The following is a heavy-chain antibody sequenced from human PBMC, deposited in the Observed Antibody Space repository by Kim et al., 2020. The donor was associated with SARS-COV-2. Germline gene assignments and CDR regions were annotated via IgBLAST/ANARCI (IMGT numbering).Heavy chain of an antibody. CDR3: ARRHLLTDYFFDY. CDR2: VSHGGTT. V-gene: IGHV4-39*01. D-gene: IGHD3-9*01. Sequence: SETLSLTCTVSGGSISNNCFFWGWVRQPPGKELESVGSVSHGGTTYYNPSLKSRVTISVDTSQNQFSLKLSTVAAADTAVYYCARRHLLTDYFFDYGGQGLSVTVSS. J-gene: IGHJ4*02. CDR1: GGSISNNCFF.